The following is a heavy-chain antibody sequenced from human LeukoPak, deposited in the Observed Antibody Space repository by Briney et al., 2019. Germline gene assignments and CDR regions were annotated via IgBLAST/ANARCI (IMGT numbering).Heavy chain of an antibody. CDR1: GFTFSSYE. CDR2: ISDTANSI. J-gene: IGHJ2*01. Sequence: GGSLRLSCAASGFTFSSYEMNWVRQAPGKGLEWVAYISDTANSIHYADSVKGRFTISRDNAKKSVSLQMNSLRVEDTAIYYCARGLLDSSTWNWYFDLWGRGTLVTVSS. CDR3: ARGLLDSSTWNWYFDL. V-gene: IGHV3-48*03. D-gene: IGHD6-13*01.